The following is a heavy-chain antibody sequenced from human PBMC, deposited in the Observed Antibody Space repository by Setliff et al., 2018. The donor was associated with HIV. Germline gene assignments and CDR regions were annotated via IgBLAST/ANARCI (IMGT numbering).Heavy chain of an antibody. CDR2: IWFDGNKK. D-gene: IGHD3-10*01. CDR1: GFRFRSYG. J-gene: IGHJ6*03. Sequence: GGSLRLSCAASGFRFRSYGMHWVRQAPGKGLEWVAIIWFDGNKKYYADSVKGRFTISRDNSKNTLFLQMNSLRPEDTAVYYCTRYGSGRSAGNNYYYNYMDVWGKGTTVTVSS. V-gene: IGHV3-30*02. CDR3: TRYGSGRSAGNNYYYNYMDV.